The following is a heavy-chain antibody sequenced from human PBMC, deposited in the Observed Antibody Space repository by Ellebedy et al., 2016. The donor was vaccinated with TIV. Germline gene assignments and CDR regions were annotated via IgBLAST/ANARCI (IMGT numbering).Heavy chain of an antibody. J-gene: IGHJ5*02. CDR3: ARGVSGSPDL. D-gene: IGHD1-26*01. CDR1: GYTFTSYD. V-gene: IGHV1-8*01. Sequence: AASVKVSCKASGYTFTSYDIVWARQATGQGLEWMGWLSPQSGNTGYAQKFEGKFVMTSQRSTRTVNMDFFSLRPEDTAVYYCARGVSGSPDLWGQGTLVTVSS. CDR2: LSPQSGNT.